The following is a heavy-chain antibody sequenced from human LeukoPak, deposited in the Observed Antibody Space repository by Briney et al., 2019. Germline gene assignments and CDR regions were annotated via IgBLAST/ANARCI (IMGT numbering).Heavy chain of an antibody. CDR3: ARGGYYGSGNDFRFDP. J-gene: IGHJ5*02. V-gene: IGHV4-59*01. CDR1: GGSISRYY. D-gene: IGHD3-10*01. CDR2: IYYSGST. Sequence: PSETLSLTCTVSGGSISRYYWSWIRQPPGKGLEWIGHIYYSGSTNYTPSIKSRVTISLATSKNQFSLKLSSVTAADTAVYYCARGGYYGSGNDFRFDPWGQGTLVTVSS.